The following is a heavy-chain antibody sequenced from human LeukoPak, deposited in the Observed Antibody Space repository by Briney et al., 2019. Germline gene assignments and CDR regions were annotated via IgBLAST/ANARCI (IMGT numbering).Heavy chain of an antibody. J-gene: IGHJ4*02. CDR2: TYSGGTT. V-gene: IGHV3-53*01. CDR1: GFTVSSYF. D-gene: IGHD2/OR15-2a*01. CDR3: ARDDVPVI. Sequence: GGSLRLSCAASGFTVSSYFVSWVRQAPGKGLEWVSLTYSGGTTDYAAYVKGRFTVSRDNSKNTLYLQMNSLRAEDTAMYYCARDDVPVIWGQGTLVTVSS.